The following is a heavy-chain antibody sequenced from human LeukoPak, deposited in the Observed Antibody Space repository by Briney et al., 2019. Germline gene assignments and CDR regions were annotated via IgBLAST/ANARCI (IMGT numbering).Heavy chain of an antibody. CDR3: ARGQGYFDWLLYSRDY. CDR1: GYTFTGYY. Sequence: GASVKVSCKASGYTFTGYYMHWVRQAPGQGLEWMGWINPNSGGTNYAQKFQGRVTMTRDTPINTAYMELSRLRSDDTAVYYCARGQGYFDWLLYSRDYWGQGTLVTVSS. V-gene: IGHV1-2*02. CDR2: INPNSGGT. J-gene: IGHJ4*02. D-gene: IGHD3-9*01.